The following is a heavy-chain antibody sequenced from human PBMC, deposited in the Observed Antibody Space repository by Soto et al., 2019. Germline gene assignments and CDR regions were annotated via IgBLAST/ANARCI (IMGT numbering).Heavy chain of an antibody. J-gene: IGHJ6*02. D-gene: IGHD2-21*02. CDR3: ANLNRDSAYYYYGMDV. CDR2: ISGSGGST. V-gene: IGHV3-23*01. CDR1: GFTFSSYA. Sequence: GGSLRLSCAASGFTFSSYAMSWVRQAPGKGLEWVSAISGSGGSTYYADSVKGRFTISRDNSKNTLYLQMNSLRAEDTAVYYCANLNRDSAYYYYGMDVWGQGTTVTVSS.